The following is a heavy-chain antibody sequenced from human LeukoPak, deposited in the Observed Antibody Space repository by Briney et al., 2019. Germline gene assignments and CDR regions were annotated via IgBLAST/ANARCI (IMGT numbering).Heavy chain of an antibody. CDR2: LYYSGST. D-gene: IGHD3-10*01. Sequence: SETLSLTCTVSGGSICSSSYYWSWIRQPPGKGLEWIGSLYYSGSTYYNPSLKSRVTISVDTSKNQFSLKLSSVTAADTAVYYCARGGRVYYYGSGSSSRLDYWGQGTLVTVSS. J-gene: IGHJ4*02. CDR3: ARGGRVYYYGSGSSSRLDY. CDR1: GGSICSSSYY. V-gene: IGHV4-39*01.